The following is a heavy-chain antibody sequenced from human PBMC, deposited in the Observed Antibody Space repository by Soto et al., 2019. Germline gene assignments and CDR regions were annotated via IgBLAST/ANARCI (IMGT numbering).Heavy chain of an antibody. V-gene: IGHV3-30-3*01. D-gene: IGHD6-6*01. J-gene: IGHJ6*02. CDR3: ARQGMAARNYFNRYLDV. CDR2: VSYDGSST. CDR1: GFTFRDYA. Sequence: QVHLEESGGGVVQPGRSLRLSCAASGFTFRDYAFHWVRQAPGKGLEWVALVSYDGSSTIFADSVKGRFTISRDNSQKTLYLQINSLRTEDTAVYYCARQGMAARNYFNRYLDVWGQGTTVIVSS.